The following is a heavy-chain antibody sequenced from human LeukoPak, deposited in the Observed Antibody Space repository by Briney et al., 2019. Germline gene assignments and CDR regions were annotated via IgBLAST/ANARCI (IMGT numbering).Heavy chain of an antibody. CDR1: GGTFSSYA. D-gene: IGHD3-9*01. CDR2: IIPIFSTA. V-gene: IGHV1-69*06. J-gene: IGHJ4*02. CDR3: ARLSDILTGYYGY. Sequence: SVKVSCKASGGTFSSYAISWVRQAPGQGLEWMGGIIPIFSTANYAQKFQGRVTITADKSTSTAYMELSSLRSEDTAVYYCARLSDILTGYYGYWGQGTLVAVSS.